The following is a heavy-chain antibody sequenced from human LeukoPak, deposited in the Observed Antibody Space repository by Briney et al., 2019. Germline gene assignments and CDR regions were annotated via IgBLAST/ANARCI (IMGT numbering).Heavy chain of an antibody. CDR2: IYYSGST. J-gene: IGHJ4*02. D-gene: IGHD6-19*01. Sequence: TLSLTCTVSGGSISSGDYYWSWIRQPPGKGLEWIGYIYYSGSTNYNPSLKSRVTISVDTSKNQFSLKLSSVTAADTAVYYCARTPRAVADHYYFDYWGQGTLVTVSS. CDR3: ARTPRAVADHYYFDY. CDR1: GGSISSGDYY. V-gene: IGHV4-30-4*01.